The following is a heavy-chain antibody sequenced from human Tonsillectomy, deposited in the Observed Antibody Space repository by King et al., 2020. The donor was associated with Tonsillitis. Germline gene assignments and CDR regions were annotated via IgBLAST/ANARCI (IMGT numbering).Heavy chain of an antibody. J-gene: IGHJ4*02. D-gene: IGHD3-3*01. CDR3: TRGGDVLRFLEGFEVFDY. CDR1: GFSFGDYA. Sequence: VQLVESGGGLVQPGRSLRLSCTASGFSFGDYAMSWFRQAPGKGLEWVGFIRSAPYGGTTEYAASVKGRFTISRDDSKSIAYLQMNSLNTEDTAVYSCTRGGDVLRFLEGFEVFDYWGQGTLVTVSS. V-gene: IGHV3-49*03. CDR2: IRSAPYGGTT.